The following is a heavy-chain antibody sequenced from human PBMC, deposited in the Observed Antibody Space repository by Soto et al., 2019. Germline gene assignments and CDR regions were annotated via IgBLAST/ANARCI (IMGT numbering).Heavy chain of an antibody. V-gene: IGHV4-39*01. J-gene: IGHJ4*02. D-gene: IGHD3-9*01. CDR3: ARHPMVRDFDWLLYYDS. Sequence: SETLSLTCTVSGGSISSSSYYWGWIRQPPGKGLEWIGSIYYSGSTYYNPSLKSRVTVSVDTSKNQFSLKLRSVTAADTAVYYCARHPMVRDFDWLLYYDSWGQGTLVTVSS. CDR1: GGSISSSSYY. CDR2: IYYSGST.